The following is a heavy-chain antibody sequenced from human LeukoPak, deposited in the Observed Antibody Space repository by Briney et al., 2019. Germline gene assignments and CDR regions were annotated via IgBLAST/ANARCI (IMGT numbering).Heavy chain of an antibody. D-gene: IGHD2-15*01. CDR1: GYTFTAYY. V-gene: IGHV1-2*02. Sequence: ASVNVSCKASGYTFTAYYMHWFRQAPGQGLKWMGWINPDSGVTNYAQRFQGRVTMTRDTSISTAYMELGRLRSDDTAVYYCARDRFCYGGSCFGGAVDPWGQGALVTVSS. CDR3: ARDRFCYGGSCFGGAVDP. CDR2: INPDSGVT. J-gene: IGHJ5*02.